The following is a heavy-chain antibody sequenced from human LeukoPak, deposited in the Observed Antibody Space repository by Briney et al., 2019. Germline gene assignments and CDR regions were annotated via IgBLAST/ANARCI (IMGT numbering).Heavy chain of an antibody. CDR2: IYTSGST. D-gene: IGHD4-23*01. CDR3: ASLVSGGNSGADY. CDR1: GGSISSYY. Sequence: PSETLSLTCTVSGGSISSYYWSWIWQPAGKGLEWIGRIYTSGSTKYNPSLKSRVTTSVDTSKNQSSLKLSAVTAADTAVYYCASLVSGGNSGADYWGQGNLVTVSS. V-gene: IGHV4-4*07. J-gene: IGHJ4*02.